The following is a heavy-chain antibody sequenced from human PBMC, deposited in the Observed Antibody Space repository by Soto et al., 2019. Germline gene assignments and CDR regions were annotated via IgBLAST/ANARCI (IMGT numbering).Heavy chain of an antibody. V-gene: IGHV3-33*01. D-gene: IGHD1-26*01. Sequence: PGGSLILSCAASGFTFSSYGMHWVRQAPGKGLEWVAVIWYDGSNKYYADSVKGRFTTSRDNSKNTVYLQMISLRAEDTAVYYCVRDDVGVGIDYWGLGTLVTVSS. J-gene: IGHJ4*02. CDR3: VRDDVGVGIDY. CDR1: GFTFSSYG. CDR2: IWYDGSNK.